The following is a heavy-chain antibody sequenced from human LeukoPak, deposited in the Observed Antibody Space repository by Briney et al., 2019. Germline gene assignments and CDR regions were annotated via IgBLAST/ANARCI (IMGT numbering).Heavy chain of an antibody. CDR2: IYPGDSDT. D-gene: IGHD5-24*01. CDR1: GYSFTNYW. V-gene: IGHV5-51*01. CDR3: ARTVEMATIGFYY. Sequence: GESLKISCKGSGYSFTNYWIGWVRQMPGKGLEWMGIIYPGDSDTRYSPSFQGQVTISADKSISTAYLQWSSLKASDTAMYYCARTVEMATIGFYYWGQGTLVTVSS. J-gene: IGHJ4*02.